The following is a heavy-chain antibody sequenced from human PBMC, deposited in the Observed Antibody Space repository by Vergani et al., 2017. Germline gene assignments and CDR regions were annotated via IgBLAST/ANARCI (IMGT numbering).Heavy chain of an antibody. Sequence: QVTLRESGPALVKSTQTLTLTCNFSGFSLSTSGMCVSWIRQPPGKALEWLARNDWNDDKYYSTSLKTRLTISKDTSKNQVVLTMTNMDPVDTATYYCVRMYSVNYYRWFDPWGQGTLVTVSS. J-gene: IGHJ5*02. V-gene: IGHV2-70*13. CDR1: GFSLSTSGMC. CDR2: NDWNDDK. D-gene: IGHD5/OR15-5a*01. CDR3: VRMYSVNYYRWFDP.